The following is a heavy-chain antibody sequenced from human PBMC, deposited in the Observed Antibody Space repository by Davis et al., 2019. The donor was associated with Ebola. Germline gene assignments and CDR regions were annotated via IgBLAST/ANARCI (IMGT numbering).Heavy chain of an antibody. V-gene: IGHV1-8*01. CDR2: MNPNSGNT. CDR1: GYTFTSYD. Sequence: ASVKVSCKASGYTFTSYDINWVRQATGQGLEWMGWMNPNSGNTGYAQKFQGRVTITRDTSASTAYMELSSLRSEDTSVYYCARDRGGDYSFDYWGQGSLVTVSS. J-gene: IGHJ4*02. D-gene: IGHD3-10*01. CDR3: ARDRGGDYSFDY.